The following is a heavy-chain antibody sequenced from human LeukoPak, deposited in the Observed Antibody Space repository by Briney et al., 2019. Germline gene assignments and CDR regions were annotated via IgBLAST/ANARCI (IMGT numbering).Heavy chain of an antibody. CDR1: GFTFSSYN. CDR3: ARDGYSSSWSDFDY. D-gene: IGHD6-13*01. CDR2: MRSSDNTI. J-gene: IGHJ4*02. V-gene: IGHV3-48*02. Sequence: GGSLRLSCTASGFTFSSYNMNWVRQAPGKGLEWVAYMRSSDNTIYYADAVKGRCTISRDNAKNSLYLQMNSLRDEDTAVYYCARDGYSSSWSDFDYWGQGTLVTVSS.